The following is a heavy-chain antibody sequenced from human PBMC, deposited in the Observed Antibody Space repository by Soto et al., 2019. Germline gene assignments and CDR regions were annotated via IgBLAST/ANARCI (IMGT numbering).Heavy chain of an antibody. Sequence: SETLSLTCTVSGGSISSGGHYWSWIRQHPGKGLEWIGFIYYAGSTKYNPSLNSRVTISVDTSKNQVSLKLSSVTAADAAVYYCATFRGMTTATTERFLDYWGQGTLVTVSS. CDR2: IYYAGST. D-gene: IGHD4-17*01. V-gene: IGHV4-61*08. CDR3: ATFRGMTTATTERFLDY. CDR1: GGSISSGGHY. J-gene: IGHJ4*02.